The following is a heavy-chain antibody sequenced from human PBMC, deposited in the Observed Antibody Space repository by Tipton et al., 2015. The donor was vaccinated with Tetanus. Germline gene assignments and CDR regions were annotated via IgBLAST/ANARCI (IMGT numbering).Heavy chain of an antibody. D-gene: IGHD3-22*01. Sequence: CAASGFTFSSYAMSWVRQAPGKGLEWVSAISGVGGATYYADSVKGRFTISRDNSKNTLYLQMSSLRAEDTAVYYCARAPNYYDRSGYHYYFDYWGQGTLVTVSS. J-gene: IGHJ4*02. CDR2: ISGVGGAT. CDR1: GFTFSSYA. CDR3: ARAPNYYDRSGYHYYFDY. V-gene: IGHV3-23*01.